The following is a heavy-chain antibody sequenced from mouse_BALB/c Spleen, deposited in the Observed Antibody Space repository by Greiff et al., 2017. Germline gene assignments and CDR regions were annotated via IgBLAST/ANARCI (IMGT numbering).Heavy chain of an antibody. CDR3: ARYRPPYYAMDY. J-gene: IGHJ4*01. Sequence: QVQLKESGPGLVQPPQSLFSTCIVSGFSLTSYGVHWVRQSPGKGLEWLGVIWSGGSTDYNAAFISRLSISKDNSKSQVFFKMNSLQANDTAIYYCARYRPPYYAMDYWGQGTSVTVAS. CDR2: IWSGGST. CDR1: GFSLTSYG. D-gene: IGHD2-14*01. V-gene: IGHV2-2*02.